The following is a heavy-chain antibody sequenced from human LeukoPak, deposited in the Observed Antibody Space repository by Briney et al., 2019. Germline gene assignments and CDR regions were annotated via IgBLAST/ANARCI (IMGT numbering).Heavy chain of an antibody. CDR3: ASDYYGSGAPPVG. D-gene: IGHD3-10*01. V-gene: IGHV1-69*05. J-gene: IGHJ4*02. Sequence: ASVKVSCKASGGTFSSYAISWVRQAPGQGLEWMGGIIPIFGTANYAQKFQGRVTITTDESTSTAYMELSSLRSEDTAVYYCASDYYGSGAPPVGWGQGTLVTVSS. CDR1: GGTFSSYA. CDR2: IIPIFGTA.